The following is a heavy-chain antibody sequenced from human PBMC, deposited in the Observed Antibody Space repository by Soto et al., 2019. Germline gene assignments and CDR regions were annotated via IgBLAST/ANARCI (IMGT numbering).Heavy chain of an antibody. Sequence: EVQLVESGGGLVQPGGSLRFSCAASGFSFSSYWIHWVRQAPGKGLVWVSRIKTDGSTTDYADSVKGRFTISRDNAKNTLYLQMNSLRAEDTAVYYCAKREGNTYGLFHWGQGTLVTVSS. CDR3: AKREGNTYGLFH. J-gene: IGHJ4*02. V-gene: IGHV3-74*01. CDR2: IKTDGSTT. D-gene: IGHD5-18*01. CDR1: GFSFSSYW.